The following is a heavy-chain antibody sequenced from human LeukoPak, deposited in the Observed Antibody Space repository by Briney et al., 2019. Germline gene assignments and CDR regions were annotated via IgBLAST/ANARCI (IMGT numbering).Heavy chain of an antibody. V-gene: IGHV4-34*01. J-gene: IGHJ4*02. CDR1: GGSFGGYD. Sequence: PSETLSLTCAVYGGSFGGYDWSWIRRPPGKGLEWIGEINHSGSTNYNPSLKSRVTISVDTSKNQFSLKLSSVTAADTAVYYCARDGGRNFDYWGQGTLVTVSS. CDR3: ARDGGRNFDY. CDR2: INHSGST. D-gene: IGHD4-23*01.